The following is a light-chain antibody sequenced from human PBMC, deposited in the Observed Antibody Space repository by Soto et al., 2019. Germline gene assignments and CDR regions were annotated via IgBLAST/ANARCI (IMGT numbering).Light chain of an antibody. V-gene: IGKV3-20*01. CDR2: GSS. CDR1: QSVSNNY. J-gene: IGKJ1*01. Sequence: ENVLTQSPGTLSLSPGERATLSCRASQSVSNNYLAWYQQKPGQAPRLLIYGSSTRATGVSDRFSGSGSGTEFTLTISRLEPEDFAVYYCQQYGSSGTFGQGTKVDI. CDR3: QQYGSSGT.